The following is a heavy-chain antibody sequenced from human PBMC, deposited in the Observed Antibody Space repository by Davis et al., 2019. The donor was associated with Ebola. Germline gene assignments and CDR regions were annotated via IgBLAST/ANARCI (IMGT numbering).Heavy chain of an antibody. D-gene: IGHD3-22*01. CDR3: ARDRYSDGSGYFFEQSH. V-gene: IGHV1-18*01. Sequence: ASVKVSCKASGYTFTSYGITWVRQAPGQGLEWMGWINPYNGNTNYAQKLQGRVTMTTDTSTSTAYMELRSLRSDDTAVYYCARDRYSDGSGYFFEQSHWGQGTLVTVSS. J-gene: IGHJ4*02. CDR1: GYTFTSYG. CDR2: INPYNGNT.